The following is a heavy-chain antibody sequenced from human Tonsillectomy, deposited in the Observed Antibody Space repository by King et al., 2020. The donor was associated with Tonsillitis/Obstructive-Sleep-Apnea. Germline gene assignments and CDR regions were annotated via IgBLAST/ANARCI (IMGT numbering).Heavy chain of an antibody. J-gene: IGHJ5*02. D-gene: IGHD3-22*01. CDR1: GFSLSNARMG. V-gene: IGHV2-26*01. CDR2: IFSNDEK. CDR3: ARIPGYYDGSNWFDP. Sequence: FTLKESGPVLVKPTETLTLTCTVSGFSLSNARMGVSWIRQPPGKALEWLAHIFSNDEKSYSTSLKSRLTISKDTSKSQVVLTVTNMDPVDTATYYCARIPGYYDGSNWFDPWGQGTLVTVSS.